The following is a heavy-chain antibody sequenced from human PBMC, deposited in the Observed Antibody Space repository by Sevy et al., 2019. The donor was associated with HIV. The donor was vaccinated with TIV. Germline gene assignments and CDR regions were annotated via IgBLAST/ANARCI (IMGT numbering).Heavy chain of an antibody. CDR2: ISYSAEYI. D-gene: IGHD3-16*01. CDR3: ARDEGGYDPLDY. CDR1: GFTFTSYT. Sequence: GESLKISCATSGFTFTSYTMNWVRQAPGKGLEWVSSISYSAEYIYYADSVKGRFTISRDNAKNSLFLQMNSLRVEDTAVYYCARDEGGYDPLDYWGQGTLVTVSS. V-gene: IGHV3-21*01. J-gene: IGHJ4*02.